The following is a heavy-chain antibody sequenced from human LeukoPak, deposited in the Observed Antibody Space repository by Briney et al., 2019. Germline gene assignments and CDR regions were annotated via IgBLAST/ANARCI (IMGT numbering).Heavy chain of an antibody. V-gene: IGHV1-69*04. Sequence: GASVKVSCKASGGTFSSYAISWVRQAPGQGLEWMGRIIPILGIANYAQKFQGRVTITADKSTSTAYMELSSLRSEDTAVYYCARDSLSWRYFDLWGRGTLVTVSS. CDR1: GGTFSSYA. D-gene: IGHD2/OR15-2a*01. J-gene: IGHJ2*01. CDR3: ARDSLSWRYFDL. CDR2: IIPILGIA.